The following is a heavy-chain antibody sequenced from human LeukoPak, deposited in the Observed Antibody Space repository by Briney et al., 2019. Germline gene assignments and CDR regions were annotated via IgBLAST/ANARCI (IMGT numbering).Heavy chain of an antibody. CDR2: INERATII. Sequence: GGSLRLSCAASGFTLSNYWMHWVRQAPGKGLEWVSRINERATIISYADSVKGRFTISRENARNTLYLQTNSLTAEDTAVYYCVRDLILVWTPGDDFDHWGQGTLVTVSS. CDR1: GFTLSNYW. J-gene: IGHJ4*02. D-gene: IGHD3-16*01. V-gene: IGHV3-74*01. CDR3: VRDLILVWTPGDDFDH.